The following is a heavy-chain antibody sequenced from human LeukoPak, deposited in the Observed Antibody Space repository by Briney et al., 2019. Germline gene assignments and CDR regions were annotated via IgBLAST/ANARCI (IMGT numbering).Heavy chain of an antibody. D-gene: IGHD4-17*01. CDR2: MNPNSGNT. Sequence: GASVKVSCKASGYTFTSYDINWVRQATGQGLEWMGWMNPNSGNTGYAQKFQGRVTMTRDTSIGTAYMELSRLRSDDTAVYYCARKAGPTVTSDTKLDPWGQGTLVTVSS. CDR1: GYTFTSYD. V-gene: IGHV1-8*01. CDR3: ARKAGPTVTSDTKLDP. J-gene: IGHJ5*02.